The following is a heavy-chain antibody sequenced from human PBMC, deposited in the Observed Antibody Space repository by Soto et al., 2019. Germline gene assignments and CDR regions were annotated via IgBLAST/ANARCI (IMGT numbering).Heavy chain of an antibody. V-gene: IGHV3-23*01. CDR1: GFTFINYA. CDR2: ISGGGDAA. CDR3: ARKILGSTTRPNYWDFDL. J-gene: IGHJ2*01. Sequence: EVQVLESGGGLVQPGGSLRLSCAGSGFTFINYAMNWVRQAPGKGLEWVSSISGGGDAAFFPDPVRGRFTISRDNSKSTVTMQMNSLGVDDTAVYYCARKILGSTTRPNYWDFDLWGRGTLVTVSS. D-gene: IGHD7-27*01.